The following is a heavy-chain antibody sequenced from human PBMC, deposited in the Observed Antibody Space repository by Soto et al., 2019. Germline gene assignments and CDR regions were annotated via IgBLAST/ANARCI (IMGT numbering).Heavy chain of an antibody. CDR2: IYYSGST. Sequence: SETLSLTNTVSGGTISSLYGSWIRQPPGKGLEWIGYIYYSGSTNCNPSLKSRATISVDTSKNQFSLKLTSVTAADTAVYYCARDKMSGLFDYWGQGTLVTVSS. J-gene: IGHJ4*02. CDR3: ARDKMSGLFDY. V-gene: IGHV4-59*11. CDR1: GGTISSLY.